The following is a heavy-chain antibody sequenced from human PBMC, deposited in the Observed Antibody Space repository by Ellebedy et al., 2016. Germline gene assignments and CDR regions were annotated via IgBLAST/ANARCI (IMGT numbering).Heavy chain of an antibody. CDR3: RQGHYANY. Sequence: GESLKISXTASGFNFNTFFMSWVRQAPGKGLEWVSTISAGSDTTRLADSVKGRFTISRDSSKNSVYLRMNRLRAEDTAVYYCRQGHYANYWGQGTLVTVSS. CDR1: GFNFNTFF. V-gene: IGHV3-23*01. J-gene: IGHJ4*02. CDR2: ISAGSDTT. D-gene: IGHD4-17*01.